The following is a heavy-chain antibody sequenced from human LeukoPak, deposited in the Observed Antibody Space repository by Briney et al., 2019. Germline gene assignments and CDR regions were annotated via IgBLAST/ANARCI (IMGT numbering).Heavy chain of an antibody. Sequence: PGGSLRLSCAASGFTFSSYWMSWVRQAPGKGLEWVANIKQDGSEKYYVDSVKGRFTISRDNAKNSLYLQMNSLRAEDTAVYYCARGTTISVAGSQFDPWGQGTLVTVSS. V-gene: IGHV3-7*03. D-gene: IGHD6-19*01. J-gene: IGHJ5*02. CDR2: IKQDGSEK. CDR3: ARGTTISVAGSQFDP. CDR1: GFTFSSYW.